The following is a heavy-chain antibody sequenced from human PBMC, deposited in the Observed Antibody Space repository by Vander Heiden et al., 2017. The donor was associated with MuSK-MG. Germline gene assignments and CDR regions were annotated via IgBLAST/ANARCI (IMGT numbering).Heavy chain of an antibody. V-gene: IGHV3-23*01. CDR1: GFRFSSYV. CDR3: AKDRTSAYYNTDAFDI. CDR2: ITGDGVST. Sequence: EVQLLESGGGLVQPGGSLRLSCAASGFRFSSYVLSWVRQAPGQGLEWVAAITGDGVSTYYADSLKGRFTISRDNSKNTLYLEMNSLRVEDTAFYYCAKDRTSAYYNTDAFDIWGQGTMVTVSS. J-gene: IGHJ3*02. D-gene: IGHD1-26*01.